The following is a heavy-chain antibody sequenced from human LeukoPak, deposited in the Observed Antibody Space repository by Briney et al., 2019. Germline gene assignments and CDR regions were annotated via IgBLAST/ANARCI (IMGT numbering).Heavy chain of an antibody. D-gene: IGHD2-2*01. CDR3: AKDGGYCSSTSCYYWYFDL. J-gene: IGHJ2*01. V-gene: IGHV3-30*02. Sequence: PGGSLRLSCAASGFTFSSYGMHWVRQAPGMGLEWVAFIRYDGSNKYYADSVKGRFTISRDNSKNTLYLQMNSLRAEDTAVYYCAKDGGYCSSTSCYYWYFDLWGRGTLVTVSS. CDR1: GFTFSSYG. CDR2: IRYDGSNK.